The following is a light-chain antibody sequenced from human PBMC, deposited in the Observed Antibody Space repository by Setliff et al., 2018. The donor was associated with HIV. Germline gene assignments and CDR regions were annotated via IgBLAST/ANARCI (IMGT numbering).Light chain of an antibody. CDR3: SSYAGADAFDV. Sequence: QSVLAQPASVSGSPGQSIAISCTGNDSDVGTYNLVSWYQQHPGKAPQLPIFEVNKRPSGISDRFSGSKSGNTASLTISGLQAEYEADYYCSSYAGADAFDVFGTGTKVTVL. V-gene: IGLV2-23*02. CDR1: DSDVGTYNL. J-gene: IGLJ1*01. CDR2: EVN.